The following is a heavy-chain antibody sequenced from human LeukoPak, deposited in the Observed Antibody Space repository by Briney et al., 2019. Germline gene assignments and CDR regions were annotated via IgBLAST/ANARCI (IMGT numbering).Heavy chain of an antibody. CDR3: ARGNLVAATDISY. Sequence: GGSLRLSCASSGFSFSTYSMSWVRQAPGKGLEWVSSISSSSGYIYYADSVKGRFTISRDNAKNSLYLQMNSLRAEDTALYYGARGNLVAATDISYWGQGTLVTVSS. CDR1: GFSFSTYS. J-gene: IGHJ4*02. CDR2: ISSSSGYI. D-gene: IGHD6-19*01. V-gene: IGHV3-21*01.